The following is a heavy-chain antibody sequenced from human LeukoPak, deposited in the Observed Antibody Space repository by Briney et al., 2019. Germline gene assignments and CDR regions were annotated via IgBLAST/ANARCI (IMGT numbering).Heavy chain of an antibody. CDR3: AKGGRGYSYGYADY. D-gene: IGHD5-18*01. Sequence: GGSLRLSCAASGFTFSSYGMHWVRQAPGKGLEWVAVISYDGSNKYYADSVKGRFTISRDNSKNTLYLQMNSLRAEDTAVYYCAKGGRGYSYGYADYWGQGTLVTVSS. CDR2: ISYDGSNK. CDR1: GFTFSSYG. J-gene: IGHJ4*02. V-gene: IGHV3-30*18.